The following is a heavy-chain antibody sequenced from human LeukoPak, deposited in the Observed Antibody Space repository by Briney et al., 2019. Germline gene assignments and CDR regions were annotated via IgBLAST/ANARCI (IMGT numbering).Heavy chain of an antibody. CDR2: IYYSGST. V-gene: IGHV4-31*03. D-gene: IGHD3-10*01. CDR1: GGSISSGGYY. CDR3: ARTGITMVRGVIINPQNYFDY. J-gene: IGHJ4*02. Sequence: KPSQTLSLTCTVSGGSISSGGYYWSWIRQHPGKGLEWIGYIYYSGSTYYHPSLKSRVTISVDTSKNQFSLKLSSVTAADTAVYYCARTGITMVRGVIINPQNYFDYWGQGTLVAVSS.